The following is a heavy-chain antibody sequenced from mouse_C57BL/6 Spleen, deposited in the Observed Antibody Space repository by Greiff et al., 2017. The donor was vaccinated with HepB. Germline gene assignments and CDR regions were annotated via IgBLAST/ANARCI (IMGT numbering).Heavy chain of an antibody. Sequence: QVQLKHSGPELVKPGASVKISCKASGYTFTDYYINWVKQRPGQGLEWIGWIFPGSGSTYYNEKFKGKATLTVDKSSSTAYMLLSSLTSEDSAVYFCARGGSSTVVAGDFDYWGQGTTLTVSS. CDR1: GYTFTDYY. CDR3: ARGGSSTVVAGDFDY. D-gene: IGHD1-1*01. V-gene: IGHV1-75*01. CDR2: IFPGSGST. J-gene: IGHJ2*01.